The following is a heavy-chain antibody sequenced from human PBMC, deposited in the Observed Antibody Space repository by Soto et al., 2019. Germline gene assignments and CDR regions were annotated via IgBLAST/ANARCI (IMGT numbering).Heavy chain of an antibody. CDR3: AREIVTAGGNNYFDP. V-gene: IGHV4-4*01. CDR1: GGTVASSHW. CDR2: VYHTGDT. D-gene: IGHD2-21*02. Sequence: ETLSLTCGVSGGTVASSHWWSWVRQSPGRGLEWIGNVYHTGDTNFNPSLQSRVTFSVDKSNNQFSLRLTSVTAADTAVYFCAREIVTAGGNNYFDPWGPGTLVTVSS. J-gene: IGHJ5*02.